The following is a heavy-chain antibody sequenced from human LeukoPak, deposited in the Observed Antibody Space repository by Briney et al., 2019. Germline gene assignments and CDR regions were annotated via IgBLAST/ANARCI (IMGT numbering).Heavy chain of an antibody. J-gene: IGHJ4*02. CDR2: INSDGTDT. Sequence: GGSLRLSCATSGFTLSSFYMHWVRQRPGKGLVWVSRINSDGTDTKYADSAKGRFTISRDNTKNTVYLQMNNLGAEDTAVYYCARILGSGYSAEFWGQGTLVTVSS. CDR1: GFTLSSFY. D-gene: IGHD3-22*01. CDR3: ARILGSGYSAEF. V-gene: IGHV3-74*03.